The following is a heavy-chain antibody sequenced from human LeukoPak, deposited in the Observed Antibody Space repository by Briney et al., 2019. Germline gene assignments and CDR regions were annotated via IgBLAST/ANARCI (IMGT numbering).Heavy chain of an antibody. J-gene: IGHJ4*02. Sequence: SETLSLTCTVSGGSISSYYWSWIRQPPGKGLEWIGYIYYSGSTSYNPSLKSRVTISVDTSKNQFSLKLSSVTAADTAVYYCARSDGYFLTLYYFDYWGQGTLVTVSS. CDR3: ARSDGYFLTLYYFDY. V-gene: IGHV4-59*01. CDR2: IYYSGST. CDR1: GGSISSYY. D-gene: IGHD1-1*01.